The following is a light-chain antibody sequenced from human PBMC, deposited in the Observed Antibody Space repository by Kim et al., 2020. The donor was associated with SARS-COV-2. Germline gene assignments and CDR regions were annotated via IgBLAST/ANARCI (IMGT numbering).Light chain of an antibody. CDR1: QNIDTY. J-gene: IGKJ4*01. CDR3: QQRNSWPPAVT. Sequence: SPGERATLSCRASQNIDTYLAWYLQRPGQAPRLLVYDASNRATGVPDRFSGSGSGTDFTLTISSLEPEDFSIYYCQQRNSWPPAVTFGGGTKLEI. V-gene: IGKV3-11*01. CDR2: DAS.